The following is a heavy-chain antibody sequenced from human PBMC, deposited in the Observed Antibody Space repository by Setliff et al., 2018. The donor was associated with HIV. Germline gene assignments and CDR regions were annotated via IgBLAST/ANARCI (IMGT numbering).Heavy chain of an antibody. V-gene: IGHV4-31*03. CDR2: IYNTGDA. J-gene: IGHJ5*02. CDR3: ARWYTTGCGWFDP. D-gene: IGHD6-25*01. CDR1: GGSINSGEYY. Sequence: KPSETLSLTCTVSGGSINSGEYYWSWSRQRPGKGLEWIGYIYNTGDAYYNPPLKGRVTISMDTTKNQFSLRLTSATAADTAVYYCARWYTTGCGWFDPWGQGTLVTVSS.